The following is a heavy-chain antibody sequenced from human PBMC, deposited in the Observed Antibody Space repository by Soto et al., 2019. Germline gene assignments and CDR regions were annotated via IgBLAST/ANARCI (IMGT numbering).Heavy chain of an antibody. CDR3: ATNRYCSGGSCYSDY. CDR1: GGTFSSYT. V-gene: IGHV1-69*02. Sequence: SVKVSCKASGGTFSSYTISWVRQAPGQGLEWMGRIIPILGIANYAQKFQGRVTITADKSTSTAYMELSSLRSEDTAVYYCATNRYCSGGSCYSDYWGQGTLVTVSS. D-gene: IGHD2-15*01. J-gene: IGHJ4*02. CDR2: IIPILGIA.